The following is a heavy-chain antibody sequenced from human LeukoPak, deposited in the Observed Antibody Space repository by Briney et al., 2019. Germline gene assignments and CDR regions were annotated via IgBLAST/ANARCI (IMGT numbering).Heavy chain of an antibody. Sequence: ASVKVSCKASGYTFTGYYMDWVRQAPGQGLEWMGWINPNSGGTNYAQKFQGRVTMTRDTSISTAYMELSRLRSDDTAVYYGARERCYASGSYRDYYMDVWGKGTTVTVSS. CDR3: ARERCYASGSYRDYYMDV. V-gene: IGHV1-2*02. CDR2: INPNSGGT. D-gene: IGHD3-10*01. J-gene: IGHJ6*03. CDR1: GYTFTGYY.